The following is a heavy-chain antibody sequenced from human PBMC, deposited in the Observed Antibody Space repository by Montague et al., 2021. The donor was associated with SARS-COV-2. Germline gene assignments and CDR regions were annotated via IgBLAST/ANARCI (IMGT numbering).Heavy chain of an antibody. V-gene: IGHV4-59*08. CDR2: VLYNKGT. CDR3: VRHPQYDGLNGPPDF. CDR1: GVSVTDSY. Sequence: SETLSLTCTVSGVSVTDSYWSWIRQPPGKGLEWVGDVLYNKGTNFNPSLKTRVAISVDTSKNQFSLRLTSVTAADTAFYYCVRHPQYDGLNGPPDFWGQGTLVTVSS. D-gene: IGHD3-9*01. J-gene: IGHJ4*02.